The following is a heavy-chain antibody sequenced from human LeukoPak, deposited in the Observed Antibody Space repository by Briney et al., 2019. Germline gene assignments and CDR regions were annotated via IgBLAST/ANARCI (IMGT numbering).Heavy chain of an antibody. CDR3: VKDQRGYYGSGSSFDP. J-gene: IGHJ5*02. D-gene: IGHD3-10*01. V-gene: IGHV3-64D*06. CDR2: ISSNGGST. Sequence: GGSLRLSCSASGFTFSTYAMHWVRQAPGEGLEYVSAISSNGGSTYYADSVKGRFTISRDNSENTLYLQMSSLRAEDTAVYYCVKDQRGYYGSGSSFDPWGQGTLVTVSS. CDR1: GFTFSTYA.